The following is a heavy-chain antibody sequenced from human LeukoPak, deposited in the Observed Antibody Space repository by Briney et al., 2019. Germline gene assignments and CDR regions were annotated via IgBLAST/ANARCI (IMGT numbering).Heavy chain of an antibody. CDR2: IYTSGST. J-gene: IGHJ3*02. V-gene: IGHV4-4*07. CDR3: ARDALRVRSSGWREAFDI. CDR1: GGSISSYY. Sequence: PSETLSLTCTVSGGSISSYYWSWIRQPAGKGLEWIGRIYTSGSTNYNPSLKSRVTMSVDTPKNQFSLKLSSVTAADTAVYYCARDALRVRSSGWREAFDIWGQGTMVAVSS. D-gene: IGHD6-19*01.